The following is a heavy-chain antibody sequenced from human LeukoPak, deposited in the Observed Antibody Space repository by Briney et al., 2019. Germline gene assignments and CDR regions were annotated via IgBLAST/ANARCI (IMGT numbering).Heavy chain of an antibody. CDR3: TGNYYGSGSYADFDY. CDR2: IRGTANGYAT. CDR1: GGTFSSYA. Sequence: KVSCKASGGTFSSYAISWVRQASGKGLEWVGRIRGTANGYATAYAASVKGRFTISRDDSKNTAYLQMDSLKTEDTAVYYCTGNYYGSGSYADFDYWGQGTLVTVSS. J-gene: IGHJ4*02. D-gene: IGHD3-10*01. V-gene: IGHV3-73*01.